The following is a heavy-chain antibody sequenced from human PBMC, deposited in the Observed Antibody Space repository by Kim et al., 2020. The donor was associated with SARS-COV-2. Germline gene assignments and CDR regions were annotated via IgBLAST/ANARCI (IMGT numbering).Heavy chain of an antibody. Sequence: GGSLRLSCAASGFTFDDYAMHWVRQAPGKGLEWVSGISWNSGSIGYADSVKGRFTISRDNAKNSLYLQMNSLRAEDTALYYCAKDSGYSSGGYYYYYYG. D-gene: IGHD6-19*01. V-gene: IGHV3-9*01. CDR1: GFTFDDYA. J-gene: IGHJ6*01. CDR2: ISWNSGSI. CDR3: AKDSGYSSGGYYYYYYG.